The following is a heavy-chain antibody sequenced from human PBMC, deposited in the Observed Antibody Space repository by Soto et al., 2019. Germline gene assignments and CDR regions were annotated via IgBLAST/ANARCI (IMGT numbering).Heavy chain of an antibody. CDR2: ISWNSGSI. Sequence: GGSLRLSCAASGFTFDDYAMHWVRQAPGKGLEWVSGISWNSGSIGYADSVKGRFTISRDNAKNSLYLQMNSLRAEDTALYYCAKDKWLVEVLWGAFDIWGQGTMVTVSS. D-gene: IGHD6-19*01. CDR1: GFTFDDYA. V-gene: IGHV3-9*01. J-gene: IGHJ3*02. CDR3: AKDKWLVEVLWGAFDI.